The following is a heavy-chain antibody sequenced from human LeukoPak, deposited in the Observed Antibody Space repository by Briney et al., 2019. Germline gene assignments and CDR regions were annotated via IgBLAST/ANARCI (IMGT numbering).Heavy chain of an antibody. V-gene: IGHV1-2*02. CDR1: GYTSTGYY. CDR3: ARLVIGYCSGGSCYDGFDY. Sequence: ASVKVSCKASGYTSTGYYMHWVRQAPGQGLEWMGWINPNSGGTNYAQKFQGRVTMTRDTSISTAYMELSRLRSDDTAVYYCARLVIGYCSGGSCYDGFDYWGQGTLVTVSS. CDR2: INPNSGGT. J-gene: IGHJ4*02. D-gene: IGHD2-15*01.